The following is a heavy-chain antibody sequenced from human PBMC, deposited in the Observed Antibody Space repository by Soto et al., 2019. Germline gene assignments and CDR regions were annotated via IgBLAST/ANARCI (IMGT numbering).Heavy chain of an antibody. CDR1: GYTLTELS. V-gene: IGHV1-24*01. D-gene: IGHD6-13*01. Sequence: ASVKVSCKVSGYTLTELSMHWVRQAPGKGLEWMGGFDPEDGETIYAQKFQGRVTMTEDTSTDTAYMELSSLRSEDTAVYYCATAPSSSWLVWFDPWGQGTLVTVSS. CDR2: FDPEDGET. CDR3: ATAPSSSWLVWFDP. J-gene: IGHJ5*02.